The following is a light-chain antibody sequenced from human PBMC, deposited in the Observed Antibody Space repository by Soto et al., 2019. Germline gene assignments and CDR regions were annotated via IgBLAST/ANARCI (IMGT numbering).Light chain of an antibody. J-gene: IGKJ1*01. CDR2: DAS. Sequence: AIQLTQSPSSLSASVGDRVTITCRASQGISSALAWYQQKPGKAPKLLIYDASSLESGVPSRFSGSGSGTDFTLTISSLQPEDFATYYCQQFNSYPDTWTFGQGTKVEIK. CDR1: QGISSA. V-gene: IGKV1-13*02. CDR3: QQFNSYPDTWT.